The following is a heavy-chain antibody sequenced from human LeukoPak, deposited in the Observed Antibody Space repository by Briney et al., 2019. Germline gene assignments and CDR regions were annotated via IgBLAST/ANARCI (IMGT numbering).Heavy chain of an antibody. CDR3: ARIRLNYDSSGYLDY. CDR2: IYHSGST. Sequence: PSETLSLTCTVSGYSISSGYNWGWIRQPPGKGLEWIGSIYHSGSTHYNPSLKSRVTISVDTSKNQFSLKLSSVTTADTAVYYCARIRLNYDSSGYLDYWGQGTLVTVSS. V-gene: IGHV4-38-2*02. J-gene: IGHJ4*02. D-gene: IGHD3-22*01. CDR1: GYSISSGYN.